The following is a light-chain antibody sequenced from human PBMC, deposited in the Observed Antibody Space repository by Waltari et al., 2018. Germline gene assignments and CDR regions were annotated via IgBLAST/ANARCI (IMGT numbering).Light chain of an antibody. V-gene: IGLV2-11*01. J-gene: IGLJ3*02. CDR1: TNALGSDND. CDR3: CSYAGSYTWV. CDR2: DVT. Sequence: SALTQPHAVSGSPGQPVTIACTGTTNALGSDNDVSWYQQPPGNAPKLIILDVTKRPSGVPDRLSGSKSGNAASLPISGLRAEDEAEYYCCSYAGSYTWVFGGGTKLTVV.